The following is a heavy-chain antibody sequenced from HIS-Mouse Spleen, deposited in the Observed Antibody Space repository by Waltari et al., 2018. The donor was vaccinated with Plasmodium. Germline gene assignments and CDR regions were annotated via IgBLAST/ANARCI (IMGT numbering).Heavy chain of an antibody. J-gene: IGHJ3*02. CDR3: ARTIAVVGTGDALDI. D-gene: IGHD6-13*01. CDR2: MIGDGSST. CDR1: GFTFSSYW. Sequence: EVQLVESGGGLVQPGGSLRLSCAASGFTFSSYWMHWVRQAPGKGLVWVSRMIGDGSSTRYADSVKGRFTISRDNAKNTLYLQMNSLRAEDTAVYYCARTIAVVGTGDALDIWGQGTMVTVSS. V-gene: IGHV3-74*01.